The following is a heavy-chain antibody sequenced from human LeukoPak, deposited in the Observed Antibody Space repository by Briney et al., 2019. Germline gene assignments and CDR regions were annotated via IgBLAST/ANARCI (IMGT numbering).Heavy chain of an antibody. Sequence: GGSLRLSCVASGFTFSNYWMSWVRQAPGKGLEWVANIQKDGSEKHYVASVEGRFTISRDNAENSLFLQLNSLRVDDTAVYYCVRLWDSSGFFGYWGQGAPVTVSS. D-gene: IGHD3-22*01. CDR2: IQKDGSEK. J-gene: IGHJ4*02. CDR1: GFTFSNYW. V-gene: IGHV3-7*01. CDR3: VRLWDSSGFFGY.